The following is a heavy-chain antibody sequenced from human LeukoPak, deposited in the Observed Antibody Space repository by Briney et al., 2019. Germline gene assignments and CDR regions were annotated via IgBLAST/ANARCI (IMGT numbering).Heavy chain of an antibody. CDR1: GFTVSSNY. D-gene: IGHD1-26*01. CDR2: IYIGGST. Sequence: PGGSLRLSCAASGFTVSSNYMSWVRQAPGKGLEWVSVIYIGGSTYYADSVKGRFTISRDNSKNTLYMQMNSLRAGDTAVYYCAKDRLGAILYFDYWGQGTLVTVSS. CDR3: AKDRLGAILYFDY. J-gene: IGHJ4*02. V-gene: IGHV3-53*01.